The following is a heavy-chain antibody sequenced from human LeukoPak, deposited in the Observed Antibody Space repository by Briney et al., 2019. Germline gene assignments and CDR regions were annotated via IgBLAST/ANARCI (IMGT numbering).Heavy chain of an antibody. CDR3: ARGLRGSYRFGYFDY. J-gene: IGHJ4*02. Sequence: SETLSLTCAVYGGFFSGYYWSWIRQPPGKGLEWIGEINHSGSTNYNPSLKSRVTISVDTSKNQFSLKLSSVTAADTAVYYCARGLRGSYRFGYFDYWGQGTLVTVSS. D-gene: IGHD3-16*02. CDR1: GGFFSGYY. CDR2: INHSGST. V-gene: IGHV4-34*01.